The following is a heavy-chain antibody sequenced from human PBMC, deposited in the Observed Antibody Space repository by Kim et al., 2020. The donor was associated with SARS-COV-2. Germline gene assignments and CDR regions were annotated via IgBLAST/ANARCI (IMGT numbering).Heavy chain of an antibody. Sequence: SETLSLTCTVSGGSISSGGYYWSWIRQHPGKGLEWIGYIYYSGSTYYNPSLKSRVTISVDTSKNQFSLKLSSVTAADTAVYYCARDKGSHFYYYGMDVWGQGTTVTVSS. CDR2: IYYSGST. J-gene: IGHJ6*02. CDR1: GGSISSGGYY. V-gene: IGHV4-31*03. CDR3: ARDKGSHFYYYGMDV.